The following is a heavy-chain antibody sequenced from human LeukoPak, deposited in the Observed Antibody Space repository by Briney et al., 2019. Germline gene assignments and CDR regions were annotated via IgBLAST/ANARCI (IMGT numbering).Heavy chain of an antibody. Sequence: GASVEVSCKASGYTFTGYYMHWVRQAPGQGLEWMGRINPNSGGTNYAQKFQGRVTMTRDTSISTAYMELSRLRSDDTAVYYCARAKVTSRWYFDYWGQGTLVTVSS. CDR3: ARAKVTSRWYFDY. V-gene: IGHV1-2*06. J-gene: IGHJ4*02. CDR1: GYTFTGYY. CDR2: INPNSGGT. D-gene: IGHD4-17*01.